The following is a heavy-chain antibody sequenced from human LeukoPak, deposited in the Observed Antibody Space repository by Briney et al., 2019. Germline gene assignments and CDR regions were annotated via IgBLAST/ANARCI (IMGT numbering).Heavy chain of an antibody. J-gene: IGHJ6*03. CDR1: GFTFSSYE. CDR2: ISSSGSTI. Sequence: GGSLRLFCAASGFTFSSYEMNWVRQAPGKGLEWVSYISSSGSTIYYADSVKGRFTISRDNSKNTLYLQMNSLRADDTAVYYCARGQRAHVEWYYYMDVWGKGTTVTVSS. V-gene: IGHV3-48*03. CDR3: ARGQRAHVEWYYYMDV. D-gene: IGHD1-26*01.